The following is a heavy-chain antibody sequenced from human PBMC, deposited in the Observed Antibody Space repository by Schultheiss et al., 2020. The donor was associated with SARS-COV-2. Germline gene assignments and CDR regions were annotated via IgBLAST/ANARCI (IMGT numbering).Heavy chain of an antibody. Sequence: ESLKISCAASGFTVSSNYMSWVRQAPGKGLEWIGEINHSGSTNYNPSLKSRVTISVDTSKNQFSLKLSSVTAADTAVYYCAGLYCGGDCSPLQYYFYGMDVWGQGTTVTVSS. CDR3: AGLYCGGDCSPLQYYFYGMDV. J-gene: IGHJ6*02. CDR1: GFTVSSNY. CDR2: INHSGST. V-gene: IGHV4-34*08. D-gene: IGHD2-21*01.